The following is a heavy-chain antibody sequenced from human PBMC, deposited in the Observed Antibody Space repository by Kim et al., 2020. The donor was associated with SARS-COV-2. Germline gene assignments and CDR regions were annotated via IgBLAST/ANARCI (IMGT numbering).Heavy chain of an antibody. CDR2: ISGRSDVT. CDR1: GFTFKNYD. J-gene: IGHJ3*01. V-gene: IGHV3-23*01. Sequence: GGSLRLSCAASGFTFKNYDMSWVRQAPGKGLEWISVISGRSDVTFYADSVRGRFTISRDNSRDTLYLQMNSLRAEDTALYYCAGRMAVSVHSIYAFVPGSQGTMATASS. CDR3: AGRMAVSVHSIYAFVP. D-gene: IGHD2-15*01.